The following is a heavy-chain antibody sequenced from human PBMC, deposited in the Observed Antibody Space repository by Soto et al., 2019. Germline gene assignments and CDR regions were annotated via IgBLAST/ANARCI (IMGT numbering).Heavy chain of an antibody. CDR2: ISYDGSNK. V-gene: IGHV3-30*18. D-gene: IGHD2-15*01. CDR3: AKDRFVVVVAAIGYFDY. Sequence: VAVISYDGSNKYYADSVKGRFTISRDNSKNTLYLQMNSLRAEDTAVYYCAKDRFVVVVAAIGYFDYWGQGTLVTVSS. J-gene: IGHJ4*02.